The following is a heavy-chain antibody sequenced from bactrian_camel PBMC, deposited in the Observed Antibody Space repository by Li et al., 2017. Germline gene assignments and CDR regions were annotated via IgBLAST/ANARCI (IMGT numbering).Heavy chain of an antibody. J-gene: IGHJ4*01. V-gene: IGHV3S40*01. CDR3: AKWGNY. D-gene: IGHD2*01. Sequence: DVQLVESGGGLMQPGGSLRLSCAASGFTFSSYDMSWVRQAPGKGLEWVSAINSGGGVTYYNDSVKGRFTISRDNAKNTLYLQMNSLKTEDTAMYYCAKWGNYWGQGTQVTV. CDR2: INSGGGVT. CDR1: GFTFSSYD.